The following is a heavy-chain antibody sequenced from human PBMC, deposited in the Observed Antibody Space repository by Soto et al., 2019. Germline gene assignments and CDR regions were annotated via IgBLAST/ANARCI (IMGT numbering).Heavy chain of an antibody. Sequence: PGGSLRLSCAASGFIFNKAWINWVRQAPGKGLEWVSAISGSGGSTYYADSVKGRFTISRDNSKNTLYLQMNSLRAEDTAVYYCAKEMAAAEPSWGQGTLVTVSS. D-gene: IGHD6-13*01. V-gene: IGHV3-23*01. CDR2: ISGSGGST. CDR1: GFIFNKAW. CDR3: AKEMAAAEPS. J-gene: IGHJ5*02.